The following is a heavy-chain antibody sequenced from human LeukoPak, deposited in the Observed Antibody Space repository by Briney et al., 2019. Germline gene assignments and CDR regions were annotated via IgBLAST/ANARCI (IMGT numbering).Heavy chain of an antibody. CDR1: GFTISSGDYY. CDR2: IDYSRNT. D-gene: IGHD2-2*01. CDR3: ARAPRYCSSTSGRRKWFDP. J-gene: IGHJ5*02. V-gene: IGHV4-30-4*08. Sequence: PSQTLSLTCTVSGFTISSGDYYWSWIGQPPGKGLEWIGYIDYSRNTYYNPSLKSRVTISVDTSKNQYSLKLSSVTAADTAVYYCARAPRYCSSTSGRRKWFDPWGQGTLVTVCS.